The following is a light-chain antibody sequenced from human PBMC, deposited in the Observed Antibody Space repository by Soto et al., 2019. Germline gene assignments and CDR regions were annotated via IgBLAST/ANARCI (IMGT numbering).Light chain of an antibody. Sequence: IQMTQSPSSLSASVGDRVTITCQATQDIRKYLNWYQVKPGKAPKLLIYAASTLESGVPSRFSATVSGTEFSLTITSLQPENFATYYCQQLFDSPITFGQGTRLEIK. CDR1: QDIRKY. J-gene: IGKJ5*01. CDR2: AAS. CDR3: QQLFDSPIT. V-gene: IGKV1-9*01.